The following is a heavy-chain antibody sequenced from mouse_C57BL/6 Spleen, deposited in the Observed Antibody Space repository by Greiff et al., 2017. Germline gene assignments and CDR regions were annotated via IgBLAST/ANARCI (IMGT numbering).Heavy chain of an antibody. CDR3: ARGNYDYDGYFDV. V-gene: IGHV1-52*01. J-gene: IGHJ1*03. D-gene: IGHD2-4*01. CDR2: IDPSDSET. CDR1: GYTFTSYW. Sequence: QVQLQQPGAELVRPGSSVKLSCKASGYTFTSYWMHWVKQRPIQGLEWIGNIDPSDSETPYNQKFKDKATLAVDKSSSTAYMQLSSLTSEDSAVYYCARGNYDYDGYFDVWGTGTTVTVSS.